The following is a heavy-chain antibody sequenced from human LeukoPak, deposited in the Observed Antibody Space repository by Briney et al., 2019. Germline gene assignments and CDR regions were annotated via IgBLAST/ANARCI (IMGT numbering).Heavy chain of an antibody. CDR1: GFTFSSYW. D-gene: IGHD5-18*01. CDR3: ARWGYSYGYSWTPPYYFDY. J-gene: IGHJ4*02. V-gene: IGHV3-7*01. CDR2: IKQDGSEK. Sequence: PGGSLRLSCAASGFTFSSYWMSWVRQAPGKGLEWVANIKQDGSEKYYVDSVKGRFTISRDNAKNSLYLQMNSLRAEDTAVYYCARWGYSYGYSWTPPYYFDYWGQGTLVTVSS.